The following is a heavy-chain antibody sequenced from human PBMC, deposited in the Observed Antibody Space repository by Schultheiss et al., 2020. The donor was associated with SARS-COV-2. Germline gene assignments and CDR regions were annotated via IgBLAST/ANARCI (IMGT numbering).Heavy chain of an antibody. Sequence: SGPTLVKPTQTLTLTCTFSGFSFSPSGMRVSWIRQPPGKALEWLARIDWDDDKRYSPSLKSRLTITKDTSKNQVVLTMTNMDPVDTATYYCAHSYGDYVLYDYWGQGTLVTVSS. J-gene: IGHJ4*02. V-gene: IGHV2-5*08. CDR2: IDWDDDK. CDR3: AHSYGDYVLYDY. D-gene: IGHD4-17*01. CDR1: GFSFSPSGMR.